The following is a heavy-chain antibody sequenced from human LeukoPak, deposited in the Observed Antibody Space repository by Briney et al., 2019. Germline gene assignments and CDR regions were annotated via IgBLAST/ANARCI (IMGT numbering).Heavy chain of an antibody. Sequence: GGSLRLSCAASGFTFSSYSMNWVRQAPGKGPEWVSSISGSGNYIYYADSVKGRFTISRDNAKNSLYLQMNSLRAEDTAVYYCAREDYGGKVDYWGQGTLVTVSS. J-gene: IGHJ4*02. CDR1: GFTFSSYS. CDR2: ISGSGNYI. V-gene: IGHV3-21*01. CDR3: AREDYGGKVDY. D-gene: IGHD4-23*01.